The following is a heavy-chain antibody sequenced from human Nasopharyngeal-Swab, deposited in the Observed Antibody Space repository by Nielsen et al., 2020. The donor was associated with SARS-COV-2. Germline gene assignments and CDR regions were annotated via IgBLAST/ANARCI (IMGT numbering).Heavy chain of an antibody. Sequence: GESLNNSCAATGFTFSSYAMHWVRQAPGKGLEWVAVISYDGSNKYYADSAKGRFTISRDNSKNTLYLQMNSLRAEDTAVYYCARGGSDLWGRGTLVTVSS. CDR2: ISYDGSNK. V-gene: IGHV3-30*04. CDR3: ARGGSDL. D-gene: IGHD3-16*01. J-gene: IGHJ2*01. CDR1: GFTFSSYA.